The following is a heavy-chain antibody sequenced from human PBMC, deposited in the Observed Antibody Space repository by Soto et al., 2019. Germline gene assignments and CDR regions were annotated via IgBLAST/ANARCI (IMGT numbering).Heavy chain of an antibody. CDR1: GFTFSSYS. CDR3: ASLSSSTSWQMSPGAVADDY. V-gene: IGHV3-21*01. J-gene: IGHJ4*02. D-gene: IGHD2-2*01. CDR2: ISSSSSYI. Sequence: EVQLVESGGGLVKPGGSLRLSCAASGFTFSSYSMNWVRQAPGKGLEWVSSISSSSSYIYYADSVKGRFTISRDNAKNSLYLQINSLRAEDTAVYYCASLSSSTSWQMSPGAVADDYWGQGTLVTVSS.